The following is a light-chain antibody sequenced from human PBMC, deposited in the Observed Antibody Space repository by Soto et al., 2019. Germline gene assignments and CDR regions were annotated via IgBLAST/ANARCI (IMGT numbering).Light chain of an antibody. V-gene: IGLV2-8*01. CDR1: SSDVGGYNY. CDR2: EVS. J-gene: IGLJ2*01. CDR3: SSYAGSNNLGV. Sequence: QSALTQPPSASGSPGQSVTISCTGTSSDVGGYNYVSWYQQYPGKAPKLMIYEVSKRPSGVPDRFSGSKSDNTASLTVSGLQAEDEADYYCSSYAGSNNLGVFGGGTKLTVL.